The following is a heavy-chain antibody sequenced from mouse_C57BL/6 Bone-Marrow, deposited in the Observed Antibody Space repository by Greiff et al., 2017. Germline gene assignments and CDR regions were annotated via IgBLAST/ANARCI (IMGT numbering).Heavy chain of an antibody. CDR3: ARPPYSKRGYYYAMDY. D-gene: IGHD2-5*01. Sequence: EVQLQQSGPELVKPGASVKMSCKASGYTFTDYNMHWVKQSHGKSLEWIGYINPNNGGTSYNQKFKGKATLTVNKSSSTAYMELRSLTSEDSAVYYCARPPYSKRGYYYAMDYWGQGTSVTVSS. V-gene: IGHV1-22*01. CDR2: INPNNGGT. J-gene: IGHJ4*01. CDR1: GYTFTDYN.